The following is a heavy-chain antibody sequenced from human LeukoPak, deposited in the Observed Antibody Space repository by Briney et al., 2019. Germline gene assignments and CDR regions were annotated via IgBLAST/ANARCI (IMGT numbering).Heavy chain of an antibody. CDR1: GGTFSSYA. J-gene: IGHJ4*02. V-gene: IGHV1-69*05. D-gene: IGHD2-21*02. Sequence: ASVKVSCKASGGTFSSYAISWVRQATGQGLEWMGGMNPIFGNTSYAQKFQGRVTITTDASMSTAYMELSSLRSEDTAVYYCARGHDSGDCGPFDFWGQGTLVTVSS. CDR2: MNPIFGNT. CDR3: ARGHDSGDCGPFDF.